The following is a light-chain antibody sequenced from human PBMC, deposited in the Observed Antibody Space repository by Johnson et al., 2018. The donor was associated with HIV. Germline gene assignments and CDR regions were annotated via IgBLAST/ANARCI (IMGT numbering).Light chain of an antibody. CDR3: GVWDASLSPHYV. Sequence: QSVLTQPPSVSAAPGQTVTISCSGSSSNVGSSFVSWYQQLPGAAPTLLIYEDNKRPSGIPDRFSGSKSGASATLGITGLQTGDEADYYCGVWDASLSPHYVFGTGTTVIVL. J-gene: IGLJ1*01. CDR2: EDN. CDR1: SSNVGSSF. V-gene: IGLV1-51*02.